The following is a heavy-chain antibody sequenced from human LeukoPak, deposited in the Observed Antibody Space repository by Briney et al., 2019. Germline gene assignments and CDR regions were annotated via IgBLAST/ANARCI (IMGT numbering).Heavy chain of an antibody. CDR2: IRSKTDGETS. Sequence: PGGSLRLSCVASGFTFSNAWMTWVRQAPGRGLEWVGRIRSKTDGETSLYAAPVKGRLTISRDDSQNTLYLQMNSLKIEDTAVYYCTLYDSGKIDYWGRGTLVTVSS. D-gene: IGHD3-10*01. CDR1: GFTFSNAW. V-gene: IGHV3-15*01. J-gene: IGHJ4*02. CDR3: TLYDSGKIDY.